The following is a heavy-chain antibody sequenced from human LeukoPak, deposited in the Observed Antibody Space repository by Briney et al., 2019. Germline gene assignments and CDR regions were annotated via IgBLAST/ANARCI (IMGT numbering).Heavy chain of an antibody. CDR3: ARVAAMDSYYYYGMDV. Sequence: ASVKVSCKASGYTFTGYYMHWVRQAPGQGLEWMGWINPNSGGTNYAQKFQGRVTMTRDTSISTAYMELSRLRSDDTAVYYCARVAAMDSYYYYGMDVWGQGTTVTVSS. CDR1: GYTFTGYY. J-gene: IGHJ6*02. CDR2: INPNSGGT. V-gene: IGHV1-2*02. D-gene: IGHD5-18*01.